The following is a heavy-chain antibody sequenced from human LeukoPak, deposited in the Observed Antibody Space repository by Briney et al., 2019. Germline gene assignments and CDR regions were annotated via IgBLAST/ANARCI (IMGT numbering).Heavy chain of an antibody. CDR3: TTDAPYSSGYDALDI. CDR1: GFTFSNAW. Sequence: KPGGSLRLSCAASGFTFSNAWMSWVRQAPGKGLEWVGRIKSKTDGGTTDYAAPVKGRFTISRDDSKNTLYLQMNSLKTEDTAVYYCTTDAPYSSGYDALDIWGQGTMVTVSS. J-gene: IGHJ3*02. CDR2: IKSKTDGGTT. D-gene: IGHD6-19*01. V-gene: IGHV3-15*01.